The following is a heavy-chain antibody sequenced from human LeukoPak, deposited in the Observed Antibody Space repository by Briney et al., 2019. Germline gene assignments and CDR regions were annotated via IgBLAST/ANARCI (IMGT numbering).Heavy chain of an antibody. CDR1: GGTFSSYA. Sequence: SVKVSCKASGGTFSSYAISWVRQAPGQGLEWMGGIIPIFGTANYAQKFQGRVTITTDESTSTAYMELSSLRSEDTAAYYCARGRYYYDSSGYWGFDYWGQGTLVTVSS. D-gene: IGHD3-22*01. V-gene: IGHV1-69*05. CDR2: IIPIFGTA. CDR3: ARGRYYYDSSGYWGFDY. J-gene: IGHJ4*02.